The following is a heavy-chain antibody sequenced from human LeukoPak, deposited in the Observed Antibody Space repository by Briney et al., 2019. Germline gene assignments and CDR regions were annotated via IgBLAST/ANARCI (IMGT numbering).Heavy chain of an antibody. CDR2: ISTSGGGT. CDR3: ASASSHRIAAGGDY. D-gene: IGHD6-13*01. Sequence: QPGGSLRLSCAASGFTFSNYAMSWVRQAPGMGLEWVSIISTSGGGTYYADSVKGRFTISRDNSKNTLYLQMNSLRAEDTAVYYCASASSHRIAAGGDYWGQGTLVTVSS. J-gene: IGHJ4*02. V-gene: IGHV3-23*01. CDR1: GFTFSNYA.